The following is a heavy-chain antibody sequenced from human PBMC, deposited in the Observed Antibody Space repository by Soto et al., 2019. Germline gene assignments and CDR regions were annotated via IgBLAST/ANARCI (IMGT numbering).Heavy chain of an antibody. J-gene: IGHJ3*02. Sequence: ASVKVSCKASGYTFTSYYMHWVRQAPGQGLEWLGIINPSGGSTSYAQKFQGRVTMTMDTSTSTVYMELSSLRSEDTAVYYCATRKYYDILTGYPDDAFDIWGQGTMVTVSS. D-gene: IGHD3-9*01. CDR3: ATRKYYDILTGYPDDAFDI. CDR1: GYTFTSYY. CDR2: INPSGGST. V-gene: IGHV1-46*03.